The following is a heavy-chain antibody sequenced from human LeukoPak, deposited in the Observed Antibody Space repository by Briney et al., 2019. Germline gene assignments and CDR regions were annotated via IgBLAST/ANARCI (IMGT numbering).Heavy chain of an antibody. J-gene: IGHJ5*02. V-gene: IGHV3-33*06. CDR1: GFTFSSYG. Sequence: PGGSLRLSCAASGFTFSSYGMHWVRQAPGKGLEWVAVIWYDGSNKYYADSVKGRFTISRDNSKNTLYLQMNSLRAEDTALYYCAKAAYGDYVNWFDPWGQGTLVTVSS. CDR2: IWYDGSNK. CDR3: AKAAYGDYVNWFDP. D-gene: IGHD4-17*01.